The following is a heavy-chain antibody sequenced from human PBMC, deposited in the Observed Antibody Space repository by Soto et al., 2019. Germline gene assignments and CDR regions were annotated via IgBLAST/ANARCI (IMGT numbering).Heavy chain of an antibody. CDR2: IIPIFGIA. CDR1: GGTFSSYA. CDR3: AGSVAGRRRAIDY. Sequence: QVQLVQSGAEVKKPGSSVKVSCKASGGTFSSYAISWVRQAPGQGLEWMGGIIPIFGIANYAQKFQGRGTITADESKSTEYMELSCLGSEDTAVYYCAGSVAGRRRAIDYWGQGTLVTVSS. D-gene: IGHD6-19*01. J-gene: IGHJ4*02. V-gene: IGHV1-69*01.